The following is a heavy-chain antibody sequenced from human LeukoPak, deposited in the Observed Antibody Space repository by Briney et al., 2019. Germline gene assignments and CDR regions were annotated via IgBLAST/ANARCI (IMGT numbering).Heavy chain of an antibody. CDR1: KFTFSDYY. CDR2: MNQFGTEI. J-gene: IGHJ4*02. CDR3: ARGTYYYEF. V-gene: IGHV3-7*04. D-gene: IGHD3/OR15-3a*01. Sequence: GGSLRLSCAASKFTFSDYYMTWVRQAPGKGPEWVAYMNQFGTEIKYLDSVKGRFTISRDNAKNSLYLWMTSLTADDTAVYYCARGTYYYEFWGQGTLAIVSS.